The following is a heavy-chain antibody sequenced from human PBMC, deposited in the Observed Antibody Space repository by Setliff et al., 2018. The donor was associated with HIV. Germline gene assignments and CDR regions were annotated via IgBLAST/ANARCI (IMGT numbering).Heavy chain of an antibody. Sequence: GSLRLSCAASGFTFISYDMSWVRQAPGKGLEWVSGISGSGGTTKYADSVKGRFTISRDSAKNSLYLQMNSLRAEDTAVYYCAKVATWTGTTYYFESWGQGTLVTVSS. CDR2: ISGSGGTT. D-gene: IGHD1-1*01. CDR1: GFTFISYD. J-gene: IGHJ4*02. V-gene: IGHV3-23*01. CDR3: AKVATWTGTTYYFES.